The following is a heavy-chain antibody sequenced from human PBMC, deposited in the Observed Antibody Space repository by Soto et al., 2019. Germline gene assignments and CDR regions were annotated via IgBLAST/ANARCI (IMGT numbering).Heavy chain of an antibody. CDR3: ARERPDGSRLDP. V-gene: IGHV4-30-4*01. CDR2: IYYSGST. Sequence: QVQLQESGPGLVKPSQTLSLTCTVSGGSISSGDYYWSWIRQPPGKGLEGIGYIYYSGSTYSHPSLKSRVTISVDTSKNQFSLKLSSVTAADTAVYYCARERPDGSRLDPWGQGTLVTVSS. J-gene: IGHJ5*02. CDR1: GGSISSGDYY. D-gene: IGHD6-13*01.